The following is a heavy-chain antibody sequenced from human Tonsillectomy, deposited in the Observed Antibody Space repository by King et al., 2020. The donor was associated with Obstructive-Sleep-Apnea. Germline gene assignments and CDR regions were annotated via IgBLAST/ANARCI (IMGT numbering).Heavy chain of an antibody. CDR2: IGGSGSST. J-gene: IGHJ3*02. CDR1: GFTFSSYA. D-gene: IGHD6-19*01. Sequence: VQLVESGGGLVQPGGSLRLSCAASGFTFSSYAISWVRQAPGKGLEWVSAIGGSGSSTYYADSVKGRFTISRDDSKNTLYLQMNSLRAEDTALYYCAKEQSTVGGNGAFDIWGQGTMVTVSS. CDR3: AKEQSTVGGNGAFDI. V-gene: IGHV3-23*04.